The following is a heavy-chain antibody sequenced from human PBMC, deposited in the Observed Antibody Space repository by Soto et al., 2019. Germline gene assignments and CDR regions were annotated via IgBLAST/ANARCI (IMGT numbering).Heavy chain of an antibody. CDR1: GGSISSGGYS. J-gene: IGHJ4*02. CDR2: IYHSGST. Sequence: QLPLQESGSGLVNPSQTLSLTCAVSGGSISSGGYSWSWIRQPPGKGLEWIGYIYHSGSTYYNPSCKGRVTISVDRSKNEFSLKLSSVTSADMAVYYCAAGGGLPRYYWGQGTLVTVSS. V-gene: IGHV4-30-2*01. D-gene: IGHD5-12*01. CDR3: AAGGGLPRYY.